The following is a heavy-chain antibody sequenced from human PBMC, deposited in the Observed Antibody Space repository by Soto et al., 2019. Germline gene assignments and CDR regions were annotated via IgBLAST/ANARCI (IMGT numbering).Heavy chain of an antibody. Sequence: SETLSLTCTVSGGSVSSSSYYWGWIRQPPGKGLEWIGSIYYSGSTYYNPSLKSRVTISVDTSKNQFSLKLSSVTAADTAVYYCARQGYDFWSGYDNWFDPWGQGTLVTVS. J-gene: IGHJ5*02. CDR2: IYYSGST. CDR3: ARQGYDFWSGYDNWFDP. V-gene: IGHV4-39*01. CDR1: GGSVSSSSYY. D-gene: IGHD3-3*01.